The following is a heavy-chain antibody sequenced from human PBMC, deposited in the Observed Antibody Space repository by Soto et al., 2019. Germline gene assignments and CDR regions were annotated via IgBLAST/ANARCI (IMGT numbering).Heavy chain of an antibody. V-gene: IGHV3-48*03. Sequence: GESLKISCAASGFTFSSYEMNWVRQAPGKGLEWVSYISSSGSTIYYADSVKGRFTISRDNAKNSLYLQMNSLRAEDTAVYYCAGTGRYDFWSGYYMYYFDYWGQGTLVTVSS. CDR1: GFTFSSYE. D-gene: IGHD3-3*01. CDR3: AGTGRYDFWSGYYMYYFDY. J-gene: IGHJ4*02. CDR2: ISSSGSTI.